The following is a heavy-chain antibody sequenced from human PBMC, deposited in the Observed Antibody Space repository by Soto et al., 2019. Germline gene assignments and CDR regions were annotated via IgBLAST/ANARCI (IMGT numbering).Heavy chain of an antibody. J-gene: IGHJ4*02. CDR1: GFSLSSIRMA. V-gene: IGHV2-5*02. D-gene: IGHD6-19*01. Sequence: QITLKEFGPTLVKPTQTLTLTCTFSGFSLSSIRMAVAWIRQPPGKALEWLALIYWDDDKRYSPFLKSRLTITKDTSKNQVVLTMSNMDPVDTARYYCAHIVVAGLGYYFDYWGQGTLVTVSS. CDR3: AHIVVAGLGYYFDY. CDR2: IYWDDDK.